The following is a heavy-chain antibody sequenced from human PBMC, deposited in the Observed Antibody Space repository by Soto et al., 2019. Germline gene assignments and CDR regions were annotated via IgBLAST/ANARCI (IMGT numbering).Heavy chain of an antibody. D-gene: IGHD3-10*01. V-gene: IGHV4-59*08. CDR2: IYYSGST. CDR3: ARLWGWFGDY. Sequence: QVQLQESDPGLVKPSETLSLTCTVSGGSISSYYWSWIRQPPGKGLEWIGYIYYSGSTNYNPSLKGRVTISVDTSKNPFSLKLSSVTAADTAVYYCARLWGWFGDYWGQGTLVTVSS. CDR1: GGSISSYY. J-gene: IGHJ4*02.